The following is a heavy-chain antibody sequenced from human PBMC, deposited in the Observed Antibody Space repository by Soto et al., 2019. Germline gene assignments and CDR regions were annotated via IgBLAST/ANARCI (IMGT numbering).Heavy chain of an antibody. Sequence: PSETLSLTCTVSGGSISSYYWSWIRQPPGKGLEWIGYIYYSGSTNYNPSLNSRVTISVDTSKNQFSLKLSSVTAADTAVYYCARRYGGNFDFWGQGTLVTVSS. CDR1: GGSISSYY. CDR2: IYYSGST. CDR3: ARRYGGNFDF. J-gene: IGHJ4*02. D-gene: IGHD1-26*01. V-gene: IGHV4-59*01.